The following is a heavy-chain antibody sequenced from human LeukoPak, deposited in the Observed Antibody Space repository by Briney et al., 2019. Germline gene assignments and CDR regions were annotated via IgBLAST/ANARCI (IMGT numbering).Heavy chain of an antibody. Sequence: KASETLSLTCSASGGSISGHYWTWIRQPPGKGLEWIGQIHYTGKPDYNPSLKSRITISVDTSKNQVSLQVSSVTAADSAIYYCARFGVDYDMDVWGHGTTVTVFS. V-gene: IGHV4-59*11. D-gene: IGHD3-16*01. CDR2: IHYTGKP. J-gene: IGHJ6*02. CDR3: ARFGVDYDMDV. CDR1: GGSISGHY.